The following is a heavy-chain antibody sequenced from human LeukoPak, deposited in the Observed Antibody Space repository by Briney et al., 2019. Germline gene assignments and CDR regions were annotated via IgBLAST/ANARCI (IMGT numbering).Heavy chain of an antibody. CDR1: GFFFSNYP. CDR3: AKWGDYDVLTGYYVSDF. J-gene: IGHJ4*02. D-gene: IGHD3-9*01. Sequence: GGSLRLSCAASGFFFSNYPMYWVRQPPGKGLEWVSAISGRSNNTYYADSVKGRFTISRDSPKTTLYLKMNNLRADDTAVYYCAKWGDYDVLTGYYVSDFWGQGTLVTVSS. CDR2: ISGRSNNT. V-gene: IGHV3-23*01.